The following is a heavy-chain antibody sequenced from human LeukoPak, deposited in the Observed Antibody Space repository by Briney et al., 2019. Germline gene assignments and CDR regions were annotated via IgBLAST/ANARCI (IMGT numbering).Heavy chain of an antibody. D-gene: IGHD6-19*01. Sequence: EASVKVSCKASGYTFTSYGITWVRQAPGQGLEWMGWISAYNGNTNYAQKLQGRVTMTTDTPTSTAYMELRSLRSDDTAVYYCARDEQWLVPISRPFYGMDVWGQGTTVTVSS. CDR2: ISAYNGNT. CDR3: ARDEQWLVPISRPFYGMDV. J-gene: IGHJ6*02. V-gene: IGHV1-18*01. CDR1: GYTFTSYG.